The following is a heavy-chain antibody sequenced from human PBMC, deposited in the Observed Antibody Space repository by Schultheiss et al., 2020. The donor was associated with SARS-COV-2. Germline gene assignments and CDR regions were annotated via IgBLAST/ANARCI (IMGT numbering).Heavy chain of an antibody. CDR2: ISGSGGST. J-gene: IGHJ4*02. Sequence: GGSLRLSCAASGFTFDDYAMHWVRQAPGKGLEWVSAISGSGGSTYYPGSVKGRFTISRDNSKNTLYLQMNSLRAEDTAVYYCARVFDYGGKPNYWGQGTLVTVSS. D-gene: IGHD4-23*01. CDR3: ARVFDYGGKPNY. CDR1: GFTFDDYA. V-gene: IGHV3-23*01.